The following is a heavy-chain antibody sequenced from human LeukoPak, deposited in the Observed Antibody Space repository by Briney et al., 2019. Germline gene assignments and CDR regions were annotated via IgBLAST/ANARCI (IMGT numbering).Heavy chain of an antibody. CDR1: GGSISSSSYY. D-gene: IGHD6-6*01. CDR3: ARDIAARPGPNWFDP. CDR2: IYYSGST. V-gene: IGHV4-39*01. Sequence: PSETLSLTCTVSGGSISSSSYYWGWIRQPPGKGPEWIGSIYYSGSTYYNPSLKSRVTISVDTSKNQFSLKLSSVTAADTAVYYCARDIAARPGPNWFDPWGQGTLVTVSS. J-gene: IGHJ5*02.